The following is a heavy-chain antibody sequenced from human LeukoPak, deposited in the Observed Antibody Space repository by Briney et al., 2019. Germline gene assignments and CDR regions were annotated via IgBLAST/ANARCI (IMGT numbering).Heavy chain of an antibody. CDR2: LDWDSDK. CDR3: ARRVTSNSFDY. D-gene: IGHD4-17*01. Sequence: SGPAMVKPTQTLTLTCTFPGFSLSSTGMSVFCLCQPPGQALEWLARLDWDSDKYYSTSLKTRLTISKDTPKNQVVLTMTNMDPVDTATYYCARRVTSNSFDYWGQGTLVTVSS. J-gene: IGHJ4*02. V-gene: IGHV2-70*11. CDR1: GFSLSSTGMS.